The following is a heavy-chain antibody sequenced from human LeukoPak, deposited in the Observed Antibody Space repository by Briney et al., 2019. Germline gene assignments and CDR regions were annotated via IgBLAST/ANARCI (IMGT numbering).Heavy chain of an antibody. Sequence: SETLSLTCTVSGGSISSYYWNWIRQPPGKGLEWIGYIYYSGTTNYNPSLKSRVSMSVDTSKNQFSLKLSSVTAADTAVYYCARDAHHDSSGYYYSYYYYYMDVWGKGTTVTVSS. J-gene: IGHJ6*03. CDR1: GGSISSYY. D-gene: IGHD3-22*01. CDR2: IYYSGTT. V-gene: IGHV4-59*01. CDR3: ARDAHHDSSGYYYSYYYYYMDV.